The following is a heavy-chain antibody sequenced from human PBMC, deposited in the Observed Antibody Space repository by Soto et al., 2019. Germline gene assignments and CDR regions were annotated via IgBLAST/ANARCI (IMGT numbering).Heavy chain of an antibody. CDR2: INPNSGGT. V-gene: IGHV1-2*04. CDR1: GGTFSSYT. J-gene: IGHJ6*02. Sequence: ASVKVSCKASGGTFSSYTISWVRQAPGQGLEWMGWINPNSGGTNYAQKFQGWVTMTRDTSISTAYMELSRLRSDDTAVYYCARNSGYDSYYYYGMDVWGQGTTVTVSS. CDR3: ARNSGYDSYYYYGMDV. D-gene: IGHD5-12*01.